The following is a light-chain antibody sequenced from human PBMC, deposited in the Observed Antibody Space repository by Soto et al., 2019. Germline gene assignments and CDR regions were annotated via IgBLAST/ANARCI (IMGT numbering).Light chain of an antibody. CDR1: QSVSSY. Sequence: EIVLTQSPGTLSLSPGERATLSCRASQSVSSYLAWYQQKPGQAPRLLIYDASNRATGIPARFSGSGSGTDFTLTISSLEPEDFAVYYGQQRSNWPLTFCGGTKVDIK. V-gene: IGKV3-11*01. J-gene: IGKJ4*01. CDR3: QQRSNWPLT. CDR2: DAS.